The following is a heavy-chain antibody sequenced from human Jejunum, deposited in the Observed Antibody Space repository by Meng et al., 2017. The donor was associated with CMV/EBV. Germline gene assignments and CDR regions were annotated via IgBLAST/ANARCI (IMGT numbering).Heavy chain of an antibody. CDR2: ISGSDDST. CDR1: GFSFSTYS. V-gene: IGHV3-23*04. CDR3: AKGSGSRSYRFDY. D-gene: IGHD3-10*01. Sequence: VQLVESGGGGGQTGGSLRLSLAASGFSFSTYSINWVRQAPGQGLEWVSAISGSDDSTYYAESVKGRFTISRDNSKNTLYLQMNSLRAEDTAVYYCAKGSGSRSYRFDYWGQGTLVTVSS. J-gene: IGHJ4*02.